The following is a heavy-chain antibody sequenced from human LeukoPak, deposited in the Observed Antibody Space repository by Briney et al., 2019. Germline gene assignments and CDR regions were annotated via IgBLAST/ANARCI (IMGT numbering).Heavy chain of an antibody. D-gene: IGHD3-22*01. CDR3: ARWAPNRGYYDTPRLAFDI. CDR2: TYYSGST. V-gene: IGHV4-59*08. J-gene: IGHJ3*02. Sequence: RASETLSLTCTVSGGSISSYHWSWIRQPPGKRLEWIGYTYYSGSTNYNPSLKSRVTISVDTSKIQFSLKLSSVTAADTAVYYCARWAPNRGYYDTPRLAFDIWGQGTMVTVSS. CDR1: GGSISSYH.